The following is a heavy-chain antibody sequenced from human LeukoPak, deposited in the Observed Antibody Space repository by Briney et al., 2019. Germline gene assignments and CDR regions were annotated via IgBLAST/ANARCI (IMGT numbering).Heavy chain of an antibody. V-gene: IGHV3-23*01. CDR1: GFTFSSYA. J-gene: IGHJ4*02. D-gene: IGHD3-10*01. Sequence: GGSLRLSCAASGFTFSSYAMSWVRQAPRKGLEWVSAISGSGGSTYYADSVKGRFTISRDNSKNTLYLQLNSLRAEDTAVYYCARDSTYYYGSGSSGPHYFDYWGQGTLVTVSS. CDR2: ISGSGGST. CDR3: ARDSTYYYGSGSSGPHYFDY.